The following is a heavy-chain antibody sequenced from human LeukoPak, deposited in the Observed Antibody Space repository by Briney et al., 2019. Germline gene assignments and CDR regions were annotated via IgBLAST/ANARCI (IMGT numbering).Heavy chain of an antibody. CDR1: GFTFSSYW. CDR2: INQDGSEK. Sequence: PGGSLRLSCAASGFTFSSYWMTWVRQAPGKGLEWVANINQDGSEKHYVDSVKGRFTISRDNAKNSLYLQMNSLRAEDTAVYYCASGSGSRDDAFDIWGQGTMVTVSS. V-gene: IGHV3-7*01. D-gene: IGHD1-26*01. J-gene: IGHJ3*02. CDR3: ASGSGSRDDAFDI.